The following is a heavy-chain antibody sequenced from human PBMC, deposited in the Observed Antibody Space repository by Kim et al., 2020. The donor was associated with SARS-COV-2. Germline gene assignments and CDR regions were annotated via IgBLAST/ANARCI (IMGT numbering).Heavy chain of an antibody. D-gene: IGHD2-2*01. CDR1: GFTFSSYG. CDR3: AKDPHGSRPNGGAS. CDR2: ISYDGSNK. V-gene: IGHV3-30*18. J-gene: IGHJ5*02. Sequence: GGSLRLSCAASGFTFSSYGMHWVRQAPGKGLEWVAVISYDGSNKYYADSVKGRFTISRDNSKNTLYLQMNSLRAEDTAVYYCAKDPHGSRPNGGASWGQG.